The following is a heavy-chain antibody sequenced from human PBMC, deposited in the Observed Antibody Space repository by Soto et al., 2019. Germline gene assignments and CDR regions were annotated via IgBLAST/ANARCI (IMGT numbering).Heavy chain of an antibody. V-gene: IGHV3-15*07. CDR2: IKRNVDGGTI. CDR3: TRGGPLGNYFDY. D-gene: IGHD2-8*02. J-gene: IGHJ4*02. Sequence: EVQLVESGGGLVMPGGSLRLSCAASGFTFDNAWMNWVRQAPGKGLEWVGRIKRNVDGGTIDYAESVKGRFSISRDDSXXXXXXXXXXXXXXXXXXYYCTRGGPLGNYFDYWGQGTLVAVSS. CDR1: GFTFDNAW.